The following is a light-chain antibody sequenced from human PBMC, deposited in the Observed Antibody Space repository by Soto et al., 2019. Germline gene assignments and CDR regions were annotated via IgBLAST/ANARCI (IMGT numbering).Light chain of an antibody. CDR1: QSVSSF. J-gene: IGKJ1*01. V-gene: IGKV3-15*01. Sequence: EKVMTQSPATLSMSPGERATLSCRASQSVSSFLAWYQQKPGQAPRLLIYGASTRATGIPARFSGSGSGTEFTLTISSLQSEDFAVYCCQQYSNWPSWTFGQGTKV. CDR2: GAS. CDR3: QQYSNWPSWT.